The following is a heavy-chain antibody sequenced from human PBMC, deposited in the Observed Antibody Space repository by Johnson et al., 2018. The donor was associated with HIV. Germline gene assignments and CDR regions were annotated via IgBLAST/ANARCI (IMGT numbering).Heavy chain of an antibody. Sequence: LLLVESGGGLVQPGGSLRLSCAVSGYSVTGYNMNWVRQATVKGLEWVSVIYTGSDSTCYTDSVKDRFTISRDSSKNAVYRQMSSLRAGETALYYCARGSSGALDLWSRGTMVTVSS. V-gene: IGHV3-66*01. CDR1: GYSVTGYN. J-gene: IGHJ3*01. CDR2: IYTGSDST. D-gene: IGHD6-6*01. CDR3: ARGSSGALDL.